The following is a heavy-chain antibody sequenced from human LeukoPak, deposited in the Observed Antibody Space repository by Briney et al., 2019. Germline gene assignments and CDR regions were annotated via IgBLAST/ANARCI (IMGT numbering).Heavy chain of an antibody. CDR2: IYTSGST. J-gene: IGHJ4*02. CDR3: ARVCCPDSSGYYYGPDY. CDR1: GGSISSGSYY. D-gene: IGHD3-22*01. Sequence: SETLSLTCTVSGGSISSGSYYWSWIRQPAGKGLEWIGRIYTSGSTNYNPSLKSRVTISVDTSKNQFSLKLSSVTAADTAVYYCARVCCPDSSGYYYGPDYWGQGTLVTVSS. V-gene: IGHV4-61*02.